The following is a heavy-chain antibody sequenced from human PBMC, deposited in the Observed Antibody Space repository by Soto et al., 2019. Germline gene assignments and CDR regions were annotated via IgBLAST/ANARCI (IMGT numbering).Heavy chain of an antibody. CDR1: GGSFSDNY. CDR2: INHRGTT. D-gene: IGHD3-16*01. Sequence: QVHLQQWGAGLLKPSETLSLTCRVDGGSFSDNYWNWIRQSPGKGLEWIGKINHRGTTNYNPSLRSRVTLSVDTSKNEFSLRLTSVTAADTAVYYCVRGGGVRTSHMVWFDPWGQGTLVTVSS. J-gene: IGHJ5*02. CDR3: VRGGGVRTSHMVWFDP. V-gene: IGHV4-34*01.